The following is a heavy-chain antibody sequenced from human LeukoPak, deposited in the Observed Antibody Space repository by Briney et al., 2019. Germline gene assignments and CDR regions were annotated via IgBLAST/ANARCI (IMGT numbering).Heavy chain of an antibody. D-gene: IGHD1-14*01. CDR1: EFTVSSNY. V-gene: IGHV3-53*01. CDR3: ARSFWWNHGGYYMDV. CDR2: IYSGGST. Sequence: GGSLRLSCAASEFTVSSNYMSWVRQAPGKGLEWVSVIYSGGSTYYADSVKGRFTISRDNSKNTLYLQMNSLRAEDTAIYYCARSFWWNHGGYYMDVWGKGTTVTVSS. J-gene: IGHJ6*03.